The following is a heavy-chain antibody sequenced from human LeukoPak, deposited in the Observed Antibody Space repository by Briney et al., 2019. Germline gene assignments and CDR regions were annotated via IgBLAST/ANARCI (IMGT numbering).Heavy chain of an antibody. CDR1: GFTFTSYA. CDR2: ISGSGGST. Sequence: GGSLRLSCAASGFTFTSYAMSWVRQAPGKGLEWVPAISGSGGSTYYADSVKGRFTISRDNSKSTLFLQMNSLRAGDTAVYYCAKDPRVGSRVATPCHWGQGTLVTVSS. J-gene: IGHJ4*02. V-gene: IGHV3-23*01. D-gene: IGHD5-24*01. CDR3: AKDPRVGSRVATPCH.